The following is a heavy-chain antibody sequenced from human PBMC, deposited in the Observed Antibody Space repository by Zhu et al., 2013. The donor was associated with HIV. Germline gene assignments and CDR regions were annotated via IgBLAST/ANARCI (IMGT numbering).Heavy chain of an antibody. J-gene: IGHJ4*02. Sequence: QVQLVQSGAEVKKPGASVKVSCKASGYTFTSYGISWVRQAPGQGLEWMGWISAYNGNTNYAQKLQGRVTMTTDTSTSTAYMELRSLRSEDTAVYYCASSRYYDFWSGPFDYWGQGTLVTVSS. V-gene: IGHV1-18*01. D-gene: IGHD3-3*01. CDR1: GYTFTSYG. CDR2: ISAYNGNT. CDR3: ASSRYYDFWSGPFDY.